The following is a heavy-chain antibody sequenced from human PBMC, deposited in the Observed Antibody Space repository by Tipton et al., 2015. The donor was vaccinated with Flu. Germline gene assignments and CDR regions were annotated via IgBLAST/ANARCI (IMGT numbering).Heavy chain of an antibody. Sequence: TLSLTCTVSGGSISSGSSYWNWIRQPAGKGLEWIGLIYTSGTTNYNPSLRSRRTISVDTSRHQFSLTLTSMTAADTAVYYCARLPGPYRGGDCWAVWRQGTMVTVSP. CDR1: GGSISSGSSY. D-gene: IGHD2-21*02. CDR2: IYTSGTT. CDR3: ARLPGPYRGGDCWAV. V-gene: IGHV4-61*02. J-gene: IGHJ3*01.